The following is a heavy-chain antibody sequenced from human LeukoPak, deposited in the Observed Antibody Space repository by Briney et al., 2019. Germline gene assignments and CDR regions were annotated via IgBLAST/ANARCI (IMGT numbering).Heavy chain of an antibody. CDR1: GFTFSSYG. D-gene: IGHD6-6*01. CDR3: ARAHQYGSSTTIDY. Sequence: GGSLRLSCAASGFTFSSYGMHWVRQAPGKGLEWVAVIWYDGSNKYYADSVKGRFTISRDNSKNTLYLQMNSLRAEDTAVYYCARAHQYGSSTTIDYWGQGTLVTVSS. CDR2: IWYDGSNK. V-gene: IGHV3-33*01. J-gene: IGHJ4*02.